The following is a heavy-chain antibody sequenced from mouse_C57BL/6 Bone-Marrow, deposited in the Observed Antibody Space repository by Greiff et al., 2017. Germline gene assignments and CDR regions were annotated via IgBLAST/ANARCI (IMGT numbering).Heavy chain of an antibody. CDR1: GFNIKDDY. CDR3: TSVSWFAY. J-gene: IGHJ3*01. Sequence: EVKVVESGAELVRPGASVKLSCTASGFNIKDDYMHWVKQRPEQGLEWIGWIDPGNGDTEYASKFQGKATITADTSSNTAYLQLSSLTSEDTAVYYCTSVSWFAYWGQGTLVTVSA. CDR2: IDPGNGDT. D-gene: IGHD3-1*01. V-gene: IGHV14-4*01.